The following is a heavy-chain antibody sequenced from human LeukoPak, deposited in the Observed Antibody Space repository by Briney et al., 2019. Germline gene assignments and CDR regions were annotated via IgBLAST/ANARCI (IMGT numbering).Heavy chain of an antibody. CDR2: INPNSGGT. J-gene: IGHJ6*02. CDR3: ARSRGYSSGWHYGMDV. D-gene: IGHD6-25*01. CDR1: GYTFTGYY. V-gene: IGHV1-2*02. Sequence: RASVKVSCKASGYTFTGYYMHWVRQAPGQGLEWMGWINPNSGGTNYAQKFQGRVTMTRDTSISTAYMELSRLRSDDTAVYYCARSRGYSSGWHYGMDVWGQGTTVTVSS.